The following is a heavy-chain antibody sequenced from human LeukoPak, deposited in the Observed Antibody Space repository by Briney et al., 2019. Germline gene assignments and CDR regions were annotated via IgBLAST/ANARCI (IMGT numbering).Heavy chain of an antibody. V-gene: IGHV4-59*01. CDR3: ARDRDSSGWFDY. D-gene: IGHD6-19*01. Sequence: PEALSLTCTVSGGSISSYYWSWIRQPPGEGLEWIGYIYYSGSTNYNPSLQSRVTMSVDMSKNQFSLKLSSVTAADTAFYYCARDRDSSGWFDYWGQGALVTVSS. CDR2: IYYSGST. J-gene: IGHJ4*02. CDR1: GGSISSYY.